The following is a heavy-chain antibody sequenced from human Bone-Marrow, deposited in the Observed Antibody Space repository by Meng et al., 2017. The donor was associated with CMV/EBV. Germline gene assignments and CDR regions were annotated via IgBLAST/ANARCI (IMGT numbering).Heavy chain of an antibody. CDR1: GITFGSSW. Sequence: GGSLRLSCVASGITFGSSWMTWVRQTPGKGLEWMANINPDGSTKNYVDSVKGRFTISRDNAKNSLYLQMNSLRAEDTAVYYCARLRWFGEVDYFDYWGQGTLVTVSS. CDR2: INPDGSTK. D-gene: IGHD3-10*01. J-gene: IGHJ4*02. CDR3: ARLRWFGEVDYFDY. V-gene: IGHV3-7*01.